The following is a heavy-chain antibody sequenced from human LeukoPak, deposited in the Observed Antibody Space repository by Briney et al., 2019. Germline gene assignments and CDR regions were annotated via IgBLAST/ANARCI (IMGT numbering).Heavy chain of an antibody. CDR1: GASISSSSYY. CDR2: IYYSGSA. V-gene: IGHV4-39*07. Sequence: SETLSLTCTVSGASISSSSYYWGWIRQPPGKGLEWIGSIYYSGSAYYHPSLKSRVTISVDTSKNQFCLKLSSVTAADTAVYYCARGEEIAVAGGDWFDPWGQGTLVTVSS. D-gene: IGHD6-19*01. CDR3: ARGEEIAVAGGDWFDP. J-gene: IGHJ5*02.